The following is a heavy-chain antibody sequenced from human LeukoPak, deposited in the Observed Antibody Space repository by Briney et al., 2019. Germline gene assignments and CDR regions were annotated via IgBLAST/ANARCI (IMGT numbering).Heavy chain of an antibody. J-gene: IGHJ4*02. CDR2: IYPGDSDT. CDR1: GYSFTSYW. CDR3: AKTAVAGTGALDY. D-gene: IGHD6-19*01. V-gene: IGHV5-51*01. Sequence: GASLKISCKGSGYSFTSYWIGWVRQLPGKGLEWMGIIYPGDSDTGYSPSFQGQVTISADKSISTAYLQWSSLKASDTAMYYCAKTAVAGTGALDYWGQGTLVTVSS.